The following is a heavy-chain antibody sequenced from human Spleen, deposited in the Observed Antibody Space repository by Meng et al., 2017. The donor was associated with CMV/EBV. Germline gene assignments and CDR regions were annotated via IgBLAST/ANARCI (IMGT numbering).Heavy chain of an antibody. V-gene: IGHV3-23*01. D-gene: IGHD3-22*01. Sequence: GESLKISCAASGFTFSSFAMSWVRQAPGKGLEWVSTTSATGGTTYHADSVKGRFTMSRDNSKDTVYLQMNSLRAEDTDLYYCAKDLYYDGSGYSDYWGQGTLVTVSS. CDR1: GFTFSSFA. J-gene: IGHJ4*02. CDR2: TSATGGTT. CDR3: AKDLYYDGSGYSDY.